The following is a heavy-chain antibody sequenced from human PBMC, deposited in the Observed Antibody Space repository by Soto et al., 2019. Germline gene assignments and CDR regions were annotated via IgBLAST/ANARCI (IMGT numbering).Heavy chain of an antibody. CDR1: GYTFTSYG. Sequence: ASVKVSCKASGYTFTSYGISWVRQAPGQGLEWMGWISAYNGNTNYAQKLQGRVTMTTDTSTSTAYMELRSLRSDDTAVYYCARAGRITIFGVVINESYYFDYWGQRTRVTVSS. J-gene: IGHJ4*02. CDR2: ISAYNGNT. CDR3: ARAGRITIFGVVINESYYFDY. D-gene: IGHD3-3*01. V-gene: IGHV1-18*04.